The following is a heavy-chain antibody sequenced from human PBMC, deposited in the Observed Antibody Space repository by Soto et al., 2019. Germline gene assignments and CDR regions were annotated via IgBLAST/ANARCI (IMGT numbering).Heavy chain of an antibody. CDR1: GFPFSTYV. J-gene: IGHJ4*02. CDR2: ITNNGGST. V-gene: IGHV3-64*01. Sequence: GGSLRLSCAASGFPFSTYVMHWVRQAPGKGLEYVSAITNNGGSTYYANSVKGRFTISRDNSKNTLYLQMGSLRTEDMAVYYCARYSSARCFDYWGQGTLVTVSS. CDR3: ARYSSARCFDY. D-gene: IGHD2-15*01.